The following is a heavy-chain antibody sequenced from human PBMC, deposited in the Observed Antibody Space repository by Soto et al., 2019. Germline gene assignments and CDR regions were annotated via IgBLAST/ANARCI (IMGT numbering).Heavy chain of an antibody. CDR1: GYNFTTYY. V-gene: IGHV1-46*01. Sequence: GASVKVSCKASGYNFTTYYMHWVRQAPGQGLEWMGIINPTGGSTSDAQKFQGRVTMTRDTSTSTVYMELSSLTSEDTAVYYCAREGLTYCGGDCSLDYWGQGTRVTVSS. J-gene: IGHJ4*02. CDR3: AREGLTYCGGDCSLDY. CDR2: INPTGGST. D-gene: IGHD2-21*02.